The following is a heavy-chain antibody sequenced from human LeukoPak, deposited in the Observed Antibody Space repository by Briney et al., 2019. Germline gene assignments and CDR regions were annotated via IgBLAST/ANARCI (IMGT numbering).Heavy chain of an antibody. D-gene: IGHD5-18*01. Sequence: GGSLRLSCAASGFTFSSYGMSWVRQAPGKGLEWVSAISGSGGSTYYADSVKGRFTISRNNSKNTLYLQMNSLRAEDTAVYYCAKGPRENVDTGFDYWGQGTLVTVSS. J-gene: IGHJ4*02. CDR2: ISGSGGST. V-gene: IGHV3-23*01. CDR3: AKGPRENVDTGFDY. CDR1: GFTFSSYG.